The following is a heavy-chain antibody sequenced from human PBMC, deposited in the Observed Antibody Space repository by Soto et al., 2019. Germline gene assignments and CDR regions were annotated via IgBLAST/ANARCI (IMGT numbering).Heavy chain of an antibody. Sequence: QVQLQEWDPGLVKPSDTLSLTCAVSGYSISSTNWWGWIRQAPGKGLEWIGYIYYSGTTYYNPSLKSRVTMSVDTSKNQFSLKLTSVTAVDTAVYYCARREIQGPIDYWGQGTLVTVSS. CDR1: GYSISSTNW. CDR2: IYYSGTT. CDR3: ARREIQGPIDY. D-gene: IGHD1-26*01. J-gene: IGHJ4*02. V-gene: IGHV4-28*01.